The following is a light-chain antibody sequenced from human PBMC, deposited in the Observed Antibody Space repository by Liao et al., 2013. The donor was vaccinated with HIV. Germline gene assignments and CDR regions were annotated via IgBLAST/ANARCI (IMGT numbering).Light chain of an antibody. CDR2: YDR. CDR1: DIGSKS. V-gene: IGLV3-21*04. J-gene: IGLJ2*01. Sequence: SYELTQPPSVSVAPGETATITCVGNDIGSKSVHWYQQKPGQAPILVMSYDRDRPSGIPERFSGSNSGNTATLTISRVEAGDEADFYCQVWDSSGQNVVFGGGTNLTVL. CDR3: QVWDSSGQNVV.